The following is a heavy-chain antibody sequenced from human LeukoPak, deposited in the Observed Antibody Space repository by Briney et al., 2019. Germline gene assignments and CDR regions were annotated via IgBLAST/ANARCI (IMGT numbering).Heavy chain of an antibody. V-gene: IGHV3-21*04. D-gene: IGHD6-13*01. J-gene: IGHJ4*02. CDR1: GFSFSSYT. Sequence: GGSLRLSCAASGFSFSSYTMNWVRQAPGKGLEWVSSIRSSSSYIYYADSLKGRFTISRDNAKNSLYLQMNSLRAEDTAVYYCAHISSSWPDYWGQGTLVTVSS. CDR2: IRSSSSYI. CDR3: AHISSSWPDY.